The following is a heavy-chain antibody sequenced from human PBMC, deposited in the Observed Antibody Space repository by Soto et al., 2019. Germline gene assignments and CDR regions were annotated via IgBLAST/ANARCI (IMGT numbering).Heavy chain of an antibody. CDR3: ARDPVVVVLVARGPPYGMDV. CDR2: IYSGGST. J-gene: IGHJ6*02. CDR1: GFTVSINY. D-gene: IGHD2-2*01. V-gene: IGHV3-53*05. Sequence: PGGSLRLSCAASGFTVSINYMSWVRHAPGKGLEWVSVIYSGGSTYYADSVKGRFTISRDNAKNSLYLQMSSLRPEDTAVYYCARDPVVVVLVARGPPYGMDVWGQGTTVTVSS.